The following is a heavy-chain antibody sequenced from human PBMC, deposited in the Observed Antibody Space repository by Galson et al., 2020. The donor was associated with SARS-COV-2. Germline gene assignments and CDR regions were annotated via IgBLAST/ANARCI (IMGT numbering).Heavy chain of an antibody. V-gene: IGHV5-51*01. CDR3: ARRGGPLSYYDNAMDV. J-gene: IGHJ6*02. CDR2: IYPGDSDT. CDR1: GYSFTSYW. Sequence: GESLKISCKGSGYSFTSYWIGWVRQMPGKGLEWMGIIYPGDSDTRYSPSFQGQVTISADKSISTAYLQWSSLKALDTAMYYCARRGGPLSYYDNAMDVWGQGTTVTVSS. D-gene: IGHD3-16*01.